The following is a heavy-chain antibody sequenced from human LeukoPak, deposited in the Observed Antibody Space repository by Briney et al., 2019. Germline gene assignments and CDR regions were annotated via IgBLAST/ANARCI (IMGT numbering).Heavy chain of an antibody. CDR2: INPSGGST. CDR3: ARDRHGSGTYNYYGMDV. D-gene: IGHD3-10*01. CDR1: GYTFTGYY. V-gene: IGHV1-46*01. J-gene: IGHJ6*02. Sequence: ASVKVSCKASGYTFTGYYMHWVRRAPGQGLEWMGIINPSGGSTTYAQKFQGRVTITRDTSTSTVYMEVSSLRSEDTAVYYCARDRHGSGTYNYYGMDVWGQGTTVTVSS.